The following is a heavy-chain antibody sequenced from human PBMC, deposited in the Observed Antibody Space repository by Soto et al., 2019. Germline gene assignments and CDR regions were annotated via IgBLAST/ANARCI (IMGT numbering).Heavy chain of an antibody. J-gene: IGHJ6*02. Sequence: LRLSCTFSGFTSDDYDYALTWVRQAPGKGLQWLGLIRGSTYGGTTEYAASVKGRFTISRDDSKGIAYLQMNSLKTEDTAVYYCSRDGDFYGLDVWGQGTTVTVSS. CDR1: GFTSDDYDYA. CDR3: SRDGDFYGLDV. D-gene: IGHD3-3*01. V-gene: IGHV3-49*04. CDR2: IRGSTYGGTT.